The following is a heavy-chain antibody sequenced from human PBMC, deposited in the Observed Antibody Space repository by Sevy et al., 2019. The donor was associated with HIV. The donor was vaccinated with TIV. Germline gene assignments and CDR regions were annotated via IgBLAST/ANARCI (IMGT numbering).Heavy chain of an antibody. D-gene: IGHD3-22*01. CDR1: GYTFTRHW. V-gene: IGHV5-51*01. J-gene: IGHJ4*02. CDR2: FYPGHSDP. CDR3: ARPADYDDSSGSLD. Sequence: GESLKISCKGSGYTFTRHWIGWVRQMPGKGLEWMGLFYPGHSDPRYSPRYTPSFQGQVTISSDKSSTTAYLQWSSLKASDTAIYYCARPADYDDSSGSLDWGQGTLVTVSS.